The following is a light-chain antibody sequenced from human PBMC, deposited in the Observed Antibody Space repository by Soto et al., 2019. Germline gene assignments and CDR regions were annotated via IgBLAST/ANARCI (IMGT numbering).Light chain of an antibody. J-gene: IGLJ3*02. CDR3: AVWDDRLNGPV. Sequence: QSVLTQPPSASGAPGQRVSISCSGSSSNLGSNSVNWYQHLPGTAPKLLISSNNQRPSGVPDRFSGSKSGTSASLAISGRQSEDEADYYCAVWDDRLNGPVFGGGTKVTVL. CDR1: SSNLGSNS. V-gene: IGLV1-44*01. CDR2: SNN.